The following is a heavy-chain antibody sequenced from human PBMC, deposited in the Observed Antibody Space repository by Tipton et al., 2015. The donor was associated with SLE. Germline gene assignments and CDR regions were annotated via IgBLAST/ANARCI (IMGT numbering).Heavy chain of an antibody. CDR3: AVAARPPHCYYYMDV. J-gene: IGHJ6*03. V-gene: IGHV3-11*01. D-gene: IGHD6-6*01. CDR2: ISSSGSTI. CDR1: GFTFSDYY. Sequence: SLRLSCAASGFTFSDYYMSWIRQAPGKGLEWVSYISSSGSTIYYADSVKGRFTISRDNAKNSLYLQMNSLRAEDTAVYYCAVAARPPHCYYYMDVWGKVTTVTVSS.